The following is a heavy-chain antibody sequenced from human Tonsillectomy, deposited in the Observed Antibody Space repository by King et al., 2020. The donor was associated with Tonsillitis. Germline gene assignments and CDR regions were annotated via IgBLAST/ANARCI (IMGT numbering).Heavy chain of an antibody. V-gene: IGHV3-73*01. Sequence: VQLVESGGGLVQPGGSLKLSCAASGFTFSGSVMHWVRQASGKWLEWVGRIRSKANSYATAYAASVEGRFTTSRDDSKNTAYLQMNSLKIEDSAVYYCTMVTATPATSGWGHGTLVTVSS. CDR3: TMVTATPATSG. CDR2: IRSKANSYAT. CDR1: GFTFSGSV. D-gene: IGHD2-21*02. J-gene: IGHJ4*01.